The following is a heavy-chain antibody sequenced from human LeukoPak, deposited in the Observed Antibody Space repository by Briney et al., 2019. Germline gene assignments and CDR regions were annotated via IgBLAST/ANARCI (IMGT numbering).Heavy chain of an antibody. D-gene: IGHD1-1*01. Sequence: WGSLRLSCAASGFTFSSYSMNWVRQAPGKGLEWVSSISSSSSYIYYADSVKGRFTISRDNAKNSLYLQMNSLRAEDTAVYYCATDGFPGTTRVFDYWGQGTLVTVSS. CDR1: GFTFSSYS. J-gene: IGHJ4*02. CDR3: ATDGFPGTTRVFDY. CDR2: ISSSSSYI. V-gene: IGHV3-21*01.